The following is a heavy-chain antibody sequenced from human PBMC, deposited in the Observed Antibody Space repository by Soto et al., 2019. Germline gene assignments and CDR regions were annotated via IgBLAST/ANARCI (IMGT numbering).Heavy chain of an antibody. CDR1: GGTFSSYA. Sequence: QVQLVQSGAEVKKPGSSVKVSCKASGGTFSSYAISWVRQAPGQGLEWMGGIIPIFGTANYAQKFQGRVTITADEPTSTAYMELSSLRSEDTAVYYCARVAPRDTAMVFDYWGQGTLVTVSS. CDR2: IIPIFGTA. D-gene: IGHD5-18*01. J-gene: IGHJ4*02. CDR3: ARVAPRDTAMVFDY. V-gene: IGHV1-69*12.